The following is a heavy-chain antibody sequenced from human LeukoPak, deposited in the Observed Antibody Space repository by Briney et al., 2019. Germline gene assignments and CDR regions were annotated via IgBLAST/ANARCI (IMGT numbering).Heavy chain of an antibody. CDR1: GFTFNDYY. CDR3: AFSGYSYGWLDY. V-gene: IGHV3-7*03. CDR2: IKHDGGEK. Sequence: GGSLRLSCTASGFTFNDYYMSWIRQAPGKGLEWVASIKHDGGEKFYVDSVKGRFTISRDDAKDSLFLQMNSLRAEDTAVYYCAFSGYSYGWLDYWGQGTLVTVSS. J-gene: IGHJ4*02. D-gene: IGHD5-18*01.